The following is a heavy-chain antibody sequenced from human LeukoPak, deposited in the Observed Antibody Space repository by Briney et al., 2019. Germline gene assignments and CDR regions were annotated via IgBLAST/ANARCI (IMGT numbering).Heavy chain of an antibody. CDR3: ARSPHIWFAERGWFDP. CDR2: IYYSGST. D-gene: IGHD3-10*01. V-gene: IGHV4-39*07. Sequence: PSETLSLTCTVSGGSINSGDYYWVWIRQPPGKGLEWTGSIYYSGSTSYNPSLKSRVTMTVDTSQSQFSLKLSSVTAADTAVYFCARSPHIWFAERGWFDPWGQGTLVSVSS. CDR1: GGSINSGDYY. J-gene: IGHJ5*02.